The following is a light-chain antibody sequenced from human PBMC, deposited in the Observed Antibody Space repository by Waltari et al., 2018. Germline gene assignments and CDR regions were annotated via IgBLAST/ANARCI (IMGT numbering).Light chain of an antibody. J-gene: IGKJ1*01. CDR1: QYVDSKY. Sequence: EIVLTQSPGTLSLSVGERATLASRASQYVDSKYFGWYQAKPCQTPRLLIYGKSTRASGIPDRFSGSGSGTDFTLTISRLEPEDFGVYYCQQYNNFPGTFGQGTKVEIK. CDR2: GKS. V-gene: IGKV3-20*01. CDR3: QQYNNFPGT.